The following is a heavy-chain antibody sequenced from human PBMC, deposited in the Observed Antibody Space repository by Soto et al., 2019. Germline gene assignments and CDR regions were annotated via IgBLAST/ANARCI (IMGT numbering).Heavy chain of an antibody. CDR1: GGSINSGAYS. J-gene: IGHJ3*02. Sequence: SETLSLTCAVSGGSINSGAYSWSWIRQPPGKGLEWIGNIYHSGSTSYNPSLKSRGTISVDRSKNQFSLRLSSVTAADTAVYFCARVGTYCSGGSCYSSFAFDIWGQGTMVTVSS. CDR2: IYHSGST. V-gene: IGHV4-30-2*01. CDR3: ARVGTYCSGGSCYSSFAFDI. D-gene: IGHD2-15*01.